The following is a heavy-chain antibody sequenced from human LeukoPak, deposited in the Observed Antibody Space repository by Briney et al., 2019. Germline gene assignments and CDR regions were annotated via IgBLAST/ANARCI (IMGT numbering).Heavy chain of an antibody. CDR2: IYYSGST. Sequence: SETLSLTCTVSGGSISSYYWSWIRQPPGKGLEWIGYIYYSGSTNYNPSLKSRVTISVDTSKNQFSLKLSSVTAADTAVYYCASTFTVTTRDWYFDLWGRGTLVTVSS. CDR1: GGSISSYY. D-gene: IGHD4-17*01. V-gene: IGHV4-59*01. CDR3: ASTFTVTTRDWYFDL. J-gene: IGHJ2*01.